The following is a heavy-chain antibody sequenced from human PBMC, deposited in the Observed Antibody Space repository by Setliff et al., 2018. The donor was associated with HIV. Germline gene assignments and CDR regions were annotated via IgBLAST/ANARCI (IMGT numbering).Heavy chain of an antibody. CDR3: ARQPSGFLNPKDSFDF. Sequence: PGESLKISCKASGYNFANYWIGWVRQRPGKGLGWMGIIYPGDSDTKYSPSFQGQVSISADKSTSTAFLQWISLKASDTATYYCARQPSGFLNPKDSFDFWGQGTRVTVSS. CDR1: GYNFANYW. J-gene: IGHJ3*01. CDR2: IYPGDSDT. V-gene: IGHV5-51*01.